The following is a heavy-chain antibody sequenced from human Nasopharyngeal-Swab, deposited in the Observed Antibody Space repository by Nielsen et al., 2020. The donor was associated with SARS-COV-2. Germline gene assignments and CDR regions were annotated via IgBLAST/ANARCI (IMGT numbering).Heavy chain of an antibody. CDR1: GFSFRDHA. J-gene: IGHJ4*02. Sequence: GESLKISCEVSGFSFRDHAMSWVRQAPGKGLEWVSGISIRDVTTYYADSVKGRFTISRDNSKNTVYLDMNSLRAEDTAVYYCANEEVPNDYWGQGTPVTVSS. CDR2: ISIRDVTT. V-gene: IGHV3-23*01. CDR3: ANEEVPNDY.